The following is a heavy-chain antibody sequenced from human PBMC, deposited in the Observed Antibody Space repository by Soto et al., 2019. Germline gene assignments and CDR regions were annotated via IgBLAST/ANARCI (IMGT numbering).Heavy chain of an antibody. V-gene: IGHV4-30-2*01. Sequence: SETLSLTCAVSGASISSGGYSWSWIRQPPGKGLEWIGYIYHSETTSYNPSLKSRVTISVDKSTNQFSLKLSSVAAADTAVYYCAREGCSGGSCFYDYWGHGILVTVSS. CDR1: GASISSGGYS. D-gene: IGHD2-15*01. J-gene: IGHJ4*01. CDR3: AREGCSGGSCFYDY. CDR2: IYHSETT.